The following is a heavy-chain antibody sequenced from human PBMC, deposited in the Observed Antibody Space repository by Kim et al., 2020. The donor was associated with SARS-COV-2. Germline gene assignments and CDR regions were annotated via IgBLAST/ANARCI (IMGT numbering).Heavy chain of an antibody. J-gene: IGHJ5*02. V-gene: IGHV3-15*01. CDR2: IRSKTDGGTI. D-gene: IGHD3-10*02. CDR3: SAYVPGGHL. CDR1: GFTFSNVW. Sequence: GGSLRLSCATSGFTFSNVWMGWVRQVPGKGLEWVGRIRSKTDGGTIDYTAPVKGRFTISRDVSKNTLYLQMNSLKTEDTAVYYCSAYVPGGHLWGQGTLV.